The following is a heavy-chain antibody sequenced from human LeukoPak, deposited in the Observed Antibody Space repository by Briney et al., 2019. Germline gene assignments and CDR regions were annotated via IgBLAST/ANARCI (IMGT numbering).Heavy chain of an antibody. CDR3: QMYYDFWSGYYGTEY. V-gene: IGHV1-18*01. J-gene: IGHJ4*02. D-gene: IGHD3-3*01. Sequence: ASVKLSCKASGYTFTSYGISWVRQAPGQGLEWIGWISAYNGNTNYAQNHKGRVTMTTDTSTSTAYMELRSLRSDDTAVYFCQMYYDFWSGYYGTEYWGQGTLVTVSS. CDR1: GYTFTSYG. CDR2: ISAYNGNT.